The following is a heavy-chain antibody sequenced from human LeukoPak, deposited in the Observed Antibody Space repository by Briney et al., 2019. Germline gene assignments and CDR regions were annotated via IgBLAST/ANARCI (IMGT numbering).Heavy chain of an antibody. D-gene: IGHD2-8*01. CDR2: INPSGGST. J-gene: IGHJ5*02. V-gene: IGHV1-46*01. CDR3: ARDPDGVRDYPSSALNWFDP. CDR1: GYTFTSYY. Sequence: ASVKVSCKASGYTFTSYYMHWVRQAPGQGLEWMGIINPSGGSTSYAQKFQGRVTMTRDTSTSTVYMELSSLRSEDTAVYYCARDPDGVRDYPSSALNWFDPWGQGTLVTVSS.